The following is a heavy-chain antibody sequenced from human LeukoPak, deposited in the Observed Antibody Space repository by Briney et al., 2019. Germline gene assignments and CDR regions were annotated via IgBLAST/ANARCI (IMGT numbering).Heavy chain of an antibody. CDR1: GGTFSSYS. V-gene: IGHV1-69*05. CDR3: ARTPPTTVTTYPYYYYYYMDV. J-gene: IGHJ6*03. Sequence: SVKVSCKASGGTFSSYSISWVRQAPGQGLEWMGRIIPIFGTANYAQKFQGRVTITTDETTSTAYMEMSSLGSEDTAVYYCARTPPTTVTTYPYYYYYYMDVWGKGTTVTVSS. D-gene: IGHD4-17*01. CDR2: IIPIFGTA.